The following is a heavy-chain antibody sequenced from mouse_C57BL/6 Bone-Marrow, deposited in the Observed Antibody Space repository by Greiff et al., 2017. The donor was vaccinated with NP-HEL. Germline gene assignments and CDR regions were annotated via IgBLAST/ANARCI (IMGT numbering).Heavy chain of an antibody. J-gene: IGHJ3*01. D-gene: IGHD2-1*01. CDR3: TRRMDLGNYGLAF. CDR2: IYPENSDT. Sequence: VHVKQSGTVLARPGASVKMSCKTSGYTFTRYWMHWVKQRPGQGLEWIGAIYPENSDTSYNQTFKGKAKLTVGTSASTAYMELSSLTNEDSAVYYCTRRMDLGNYGLAFWGQGTLITVSA. CDR1: GYTFTRYW. V-gene: IGHV1-5*01.